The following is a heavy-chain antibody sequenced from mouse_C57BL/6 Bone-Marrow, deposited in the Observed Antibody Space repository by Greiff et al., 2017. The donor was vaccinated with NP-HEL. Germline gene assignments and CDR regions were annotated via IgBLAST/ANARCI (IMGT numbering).Heavy chain of an antibody. Sequence: VQLQQPGAELVKPGASVKLSCKASGYTFTSYWMHWVKQRPGQGLEWIGMIHPNSGSTNYNEKFKSKATLTVDKSSSTAYMQLSSLTSDDSAVYYCARSYDGYRFAYWGQGTLVTVSA. D-gene: IGHD2-3*01. CDR1: GYTFTSYW. CDR3: ARSYDGYRFAY. J-gene: IGHJ3*01. CDR2: IHPNSGST. V-gene: IGHV1-64*01.